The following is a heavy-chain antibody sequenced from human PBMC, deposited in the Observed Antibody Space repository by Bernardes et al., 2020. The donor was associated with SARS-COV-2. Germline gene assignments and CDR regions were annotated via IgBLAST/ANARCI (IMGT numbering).Heavy chain of an antibody. CDR1: GGSIRGYY. CDR2: IYYSGST. V-gene: IGHV4-59*08. J-gene: IGHJ4*02. D-gene: IGHD3-22*01. CDR3: VGGPLYDVLTRPFY. Sequence: SETLSLTCAVSGGSIRGYYWSWIRQPPGQELEWIGYIYYSGSTNYNPSLKSRVTISEDTSRNQLSLKMNSVTAADTAVYYCVGGPLYDVLTRPFYWGQGALVTVSS.